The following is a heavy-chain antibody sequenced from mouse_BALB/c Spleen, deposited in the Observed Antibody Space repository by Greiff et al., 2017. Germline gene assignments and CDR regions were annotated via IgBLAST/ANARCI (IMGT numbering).Heavy chain of an antibody. CDR2: ISSGSSTI. J-gene: IGHJ1*01. V-gene: IGHV5-17*02. CDR3: ARDYGNYVYWYFDV. Sequence: EVKVEESGGGLVQPGGSRKLSCAASGFTFSSFGMHWVRQAPEKGLEWVAYISSGSSTIYYADTVKGRFTISRDNPKNTLFLQMTSLRSEDTAMYYCARDYGNYVYWYFDVWGAGTTVTVSS. CDR1: GFTFSSFG. D-gene: IGHD2-1*01.